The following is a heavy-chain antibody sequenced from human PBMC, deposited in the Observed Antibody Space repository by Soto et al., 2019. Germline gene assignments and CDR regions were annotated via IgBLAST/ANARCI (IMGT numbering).Heavy chain of an antibody. CDR1: GFTFSNYV. V-gene: IGHV3-23*01. CDR2: ISGSGGST. Sequence: EVQLLESGGSLVQPGGSLRLSCAASGFTFSNYVMSWVRQAAGRGLEWVSGISGSGGSTYYADSVKGRFTISRDNAKNTLYLQMNSLRAEDTAVYYCAKSDWFDPWGQGTLVTVSS. J-gene: IGHJ5*02. CDR3: AKSDWFDP.